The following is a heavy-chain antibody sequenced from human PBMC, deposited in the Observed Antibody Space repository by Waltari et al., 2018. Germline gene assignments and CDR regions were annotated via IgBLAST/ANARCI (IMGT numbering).Heavy chain of an antibody. D-gene: IGHD3-3*01. CDR2: FDPEDGET. J-gene: IGHJ5*02. V-gene: IGHV1-24*01. Sequence: QVQLVQSGAEVKKPGASVKVSCKVSVSTLPEFSLHWVRQAPGKGPEGMGGFDPEDGETIYAQKFQGRVTMTEDTSTDTAYMELSSLRSEDTAVYYCATSITIFGVVGNWFDPWGQGTLVTVSS. CDR3: ATSITIFGVVGNWFDP. CDR1: VSTLPEFS.